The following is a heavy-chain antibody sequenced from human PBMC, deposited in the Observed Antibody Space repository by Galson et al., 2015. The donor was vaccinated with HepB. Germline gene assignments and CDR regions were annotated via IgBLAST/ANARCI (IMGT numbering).Heavy chain of an antibody. D-gene: IGHD3-10*01. CDR3: STELRWEFNLAY. CDR2: IKSKTDGGTT. CDR1: GFTFSNAW. J-gene: IGHJ4*02. Sequence: SLRLSCAVSGFTFSNAWMNWVRQAPGKGLEWIGRIKSKTDGGTTDYAAPVKGRFTISRDDSENTLYLQMNSLKTEHTAVYYCSTELRWEFNLAYWGQVTLVTVSS. V-gene: IGHV3-15*01.